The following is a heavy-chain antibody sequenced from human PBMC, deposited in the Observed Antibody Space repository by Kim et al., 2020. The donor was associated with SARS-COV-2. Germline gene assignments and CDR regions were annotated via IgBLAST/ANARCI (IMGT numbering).Heavy chain of an antibody. CDR2: INSDGSST. J-gene: IGHJ3*02. CDR3: WVTTTVVTPAADAFDI. D-gene: IGHD4-17*01. Sequence: GGSLRLSCAASGFTFSSYWMHWVRQAPGKGLVWVSRINSDGSSTSYADSVKGRFTISRDNAKNTLYLQMNSLRAEDTAVYYCWVTTTVVTPAADAFDIWGQGTMVTVSS. V-gene: IGHV3-74*01. CDR1: GFTFSSYW.